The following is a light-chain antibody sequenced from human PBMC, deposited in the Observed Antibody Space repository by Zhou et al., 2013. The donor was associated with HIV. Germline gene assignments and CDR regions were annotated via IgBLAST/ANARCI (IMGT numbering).Light chain of an antibody. Sequence: DIQMTQSPSSLSASVGDRVTITCRASQSVSGYLNWYQQKPGKAPKLLIYAASSLQSGVPSRFSGSGSGTDFTLTISSLLPEDFATYYCQQCGGYSKTFGQGTKVEIK. J-gene: IGKJ1*01. V-gene: IGKV1-39*01. CDR2: AAS. CDR3: QQCGGYSKT. CDR1: QSVSGY.